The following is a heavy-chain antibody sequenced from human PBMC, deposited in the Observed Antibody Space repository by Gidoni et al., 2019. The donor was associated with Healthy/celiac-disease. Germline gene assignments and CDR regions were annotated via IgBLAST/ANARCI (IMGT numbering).Heavy chain of an antibody. CDR1: GFTFSSYG. D-gene: IGHD2-21*02. CDR3: AREGKGYCGGDCYQDY. Sequence: QVQLVESGGGVVQPGRSLRLSCAASGFTFSSYGMHWVRQAPGKGLEWVAVIWYDGSNKYYADSVKGRFTISRDNSKNTLYLQMNSLRAEDTAVYYCAREGKGYCGGDCYQDYWGQGTLVTVSS. V-gene: IGHV3-33*01. J-gene: IGHJ4*02. CDR2: IWYDGSNK.